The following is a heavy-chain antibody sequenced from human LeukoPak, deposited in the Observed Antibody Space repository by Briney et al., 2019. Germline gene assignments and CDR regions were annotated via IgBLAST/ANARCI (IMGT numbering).Heavy chain of an antibody. D-gene: IGHD3-9*01. CDR2: IYPGDSDT. CDR1: GSSFTSYW. J-gene: IGHJ4*02. V-gene: IGHV5-51*01. Sequence: GASLKISYKGSGSSFTSYWIGWVRPMPGKGLEWMGIIYPGDSDTRYSPSFQGQVTISADKSISTAYLQWSSLKASDTAMYYCARLRGILTGTHFDYWGQGTLVTVSS. CDR3: ARLRGILTGTHFDY.